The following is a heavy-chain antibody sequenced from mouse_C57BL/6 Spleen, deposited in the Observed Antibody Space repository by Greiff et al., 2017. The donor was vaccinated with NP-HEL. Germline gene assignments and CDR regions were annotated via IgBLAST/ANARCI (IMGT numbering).Heavy chain of an antibody. Sequence: QVTLKVSGPGILQPSQTLSLTCSFSGFSLSTFGMGVGWIRQPSGKGLEWLAHIWWDDDKYYNPALKSRLTISKDTSKNQVFLKIANVDTADTATYYCALSYYYEGSRAWFAYWGQGTLVTVSA. D-gene: IGHD1-1*01. J-gene: IGHJ3*01. CDR2: IWWDDDK. CDR3: ALSYYYEGSRAWFAY. V-gene: IGHV8-8*01. CDR1: GFSLSTFGMG.